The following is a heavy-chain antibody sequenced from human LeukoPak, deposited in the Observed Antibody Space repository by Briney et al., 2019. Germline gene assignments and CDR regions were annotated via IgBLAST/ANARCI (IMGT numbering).Heavy chain of an antibody. D-gene: IGHD6-19*01. J-gene: IGHJ4*02. Sequence: QPGGSLRLSCAASGFTFSSYEMNWVRQAPGKGLEWVSYISSSGSTIYYADSVKGRFTISRDNAKNSLYLQMNSLRAEDTAVYYCAREIPTPAAGTHFDYWGQGTLVTVSS. CDR1: GFTFSSYE. CDR2: ISSSGSTI. CDR3: AREIPTPAAGTHFDY. V-gene: IGHV3-48*03.